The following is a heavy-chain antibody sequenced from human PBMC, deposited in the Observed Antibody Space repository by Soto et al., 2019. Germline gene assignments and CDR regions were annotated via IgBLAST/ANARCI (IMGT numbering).Heavy chain of an antibody. CDR2: IYYSGST. CDR3: VRELQLRFFNYYYYYMDV. Sequence: SETLSLTCTVSGGSISSYYWSWIRQPPGKGLEWIGYIYYSGSTNYNPSLKSRVTISVDTSKNQFSLKLSSVTAADTAVYYCVRELQLRFFNYYYYYMDVWGKGTTVTVSS. D-gene: IGHD3-3*01. J-gene: IGHJ6*03. CDR1: GGSISSYY. V-gene: IGHV4-59*01.